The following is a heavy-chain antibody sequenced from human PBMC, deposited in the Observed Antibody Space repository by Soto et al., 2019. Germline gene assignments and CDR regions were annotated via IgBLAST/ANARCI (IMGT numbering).Heavy chain of an antibody. D-gene: IGHD1-7*01. J-gene: IGHJ6*02. CDR1: GYTFTSYG. CDR3: AREGITGTRSYYYYYGMDV. V-gene: IGHV1-18*01. Sequence: ASVKVSCKASGYTFTSYGISWMRRAPGEGLEWMGWISAYNGNTNYAQKLQGRVTMTTDTSTSTAYMELRSLRSDDTAVYYCAREGITGTRSYYYYYGMDVWGQGTTVTVS. CDR2: ISAYNGNT.